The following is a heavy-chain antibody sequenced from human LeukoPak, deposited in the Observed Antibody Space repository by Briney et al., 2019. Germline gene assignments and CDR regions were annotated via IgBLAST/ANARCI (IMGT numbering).Heavy chain of an antibody. V-gene: IGHV4-30-4*01. CDR3: ARDRGFGELDY. Sequence: PSETLSLTCTVSGGCISSGDYYWSWIRQPPGKGLEWIGYIYYSGSTYNNPSLKSRVTISLDTSKNQFSLKLSSVTAADTAVYYCARDRGFGELDYWGQGTLVTVSS. CDR1: GGCISSGDYY. D-gene: IGHD3-10*01. CDR2: IYYSGST. J-gene: IGHJ4*02.